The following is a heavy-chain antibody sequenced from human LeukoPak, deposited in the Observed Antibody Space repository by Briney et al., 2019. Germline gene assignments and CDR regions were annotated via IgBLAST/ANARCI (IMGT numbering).Heavy chain of an antibody. J-gene: IGHJ5*02. CDR1: GFTVSSNY. CDR3: AAGYSSSWYKTYNWFDP. D-gene: IGHD6-13*01. CDR2: IYSGGST. V-gene: IGHV3-53*01. Sequence: PGGSLRLSCAASGFTVSSNYMSWVRQAPGKGLEWVSVIYSGGSTYYADSVKGRFTTSRDNSKNTLYLQMNSLRAEDTAVYYCAAGYSSSWYKTYNWFDPWGQGTLVTVSS.